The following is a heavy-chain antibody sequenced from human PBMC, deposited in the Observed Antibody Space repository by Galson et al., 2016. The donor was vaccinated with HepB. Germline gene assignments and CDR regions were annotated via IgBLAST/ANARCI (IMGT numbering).Heavy chain of an antibody. CDR1: QFTFSSYG. J-gene: IGHJ4*02. CDR2: ISYDGSNE. D-gene: IGHD3-9*01. Sequence: SLRLSCAASQFTFSSYGTHWVRQAPGKGLEWVAVISYDGSNEYYGDSVKGRFTISRDNSKSTLYLQMNNVTTEDTAVYYCAKTPRILRYFDWIFGLDYWGQGTLVIVSS. CDR3: AKTPRILRYFDWIFGLDY. V-gene: IGHV3-30*18.